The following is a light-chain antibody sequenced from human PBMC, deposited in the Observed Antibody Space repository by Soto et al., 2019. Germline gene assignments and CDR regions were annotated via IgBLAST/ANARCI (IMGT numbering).Light chain of an antibody. J-gene: IGLJ3*02. CDR1: SSDVGAYNY. Sequence: QSVLTQPASVSGSPGQSITISCTGTSSDVGAYNYVSWYQQHPGKAPKLMIYEVSYRPSGVSNRFSGSKSGNTASLTISGLQAEDEADYYCCSYAGSSTFEVFGGGTKLTVL. V-gene: IGLV2-23*02. CDR3: CSYAGSSTFEV. CDR2: EVS.